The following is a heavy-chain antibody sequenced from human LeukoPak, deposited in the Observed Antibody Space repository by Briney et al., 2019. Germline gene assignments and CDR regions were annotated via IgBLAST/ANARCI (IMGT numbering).Heavy chain of an antibody. Sequence: PGGSLRLSCAASGFTFSSYNMNWVRQAPGNGLEWVSYISSSSSTIYYADSVKGRFTISRDNAKNSLYLQMNSLRAEDTAVYYCARDLGVYYYDSSGRSDYWGQGTLVTVSS. CDR1: GFTFSSYN. D-gene: IGHD3-22*01. V-gene: IGHV3-48*04. CDR2: ISSSSSTI. CDR3: ARDLGVYYYDSSGRSDY. J-gene: IGHJ4*02.